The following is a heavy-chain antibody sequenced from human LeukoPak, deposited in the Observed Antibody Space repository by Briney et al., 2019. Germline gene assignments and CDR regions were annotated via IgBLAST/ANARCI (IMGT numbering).Heavy chain of an antibody. Sequence: SETLSLTCTVSGGSISSYYWSWIRQPPGKGLEWIGYIYYSGSTNYNPSLKSRVTISVDTSKNQFSLKLSSVTAADTAVYHCARGGYSSNRGAFDIWGQGTMVTLSS. J-gene: IGHJ3*02. D-gene: IGHD1-1*01. CDR2: IYYSGST. CDR3: ARGGYSSNRGAFDI. CDR1: GGSISSYY. V-gene: IGHV4-59*01.